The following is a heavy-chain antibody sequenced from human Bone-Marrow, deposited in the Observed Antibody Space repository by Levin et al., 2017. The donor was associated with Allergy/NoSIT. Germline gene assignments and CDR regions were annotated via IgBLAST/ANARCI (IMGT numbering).Heavy chain of an antibody. CDR1: GFTFSNAW. Sequence: PGGSLRLSCAASGFTFSNAWMSWVRQAPGKGLEWVGRIKSKTDGGTTDYAAPVKGRFTISRDDSKNTLYPQMNSLKTEDTAVYYCTTDPGWPSYYNTIFDYWGQGTLVTVSS. V-gene: IGHV3-15*01. CDR3: TTDPGWPSYYNTIFDY. J-gene: IGHJ4*02. D-gene: IGHD3-10*01. CDR2: IKSKTDGGTT.